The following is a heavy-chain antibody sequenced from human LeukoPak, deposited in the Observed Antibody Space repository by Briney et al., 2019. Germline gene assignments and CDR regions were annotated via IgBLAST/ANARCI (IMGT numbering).Heavy chain of an antibody. CDR3: AREWKYHYGSGSLPDY. D-gene: IGHD3-10*01. CDR2: INPNSGGT. V-gene: IGHV1-2*02. Sequence: ASVKVSCKASGYTFPGYYMHWVRQAPGQGLEWMGWINPNSGGTNYAQKFQGRVTMTRDTSISTAYMELSRLRSDDTAVYYCAREWKYHYGSGSLPDYWGQGTLVTVSS. CDR1: GYTFPGYY. J-gene: IGHJ4*02.